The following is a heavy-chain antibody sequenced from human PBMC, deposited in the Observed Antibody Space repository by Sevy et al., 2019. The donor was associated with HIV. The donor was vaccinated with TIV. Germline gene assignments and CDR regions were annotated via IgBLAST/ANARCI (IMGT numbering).Heavy chain of an antibody. CDR2: IYYNGHI. CDR1: GGSITSLY. V-gene: IGHV4-59*08. CDR3: AGENAWGRGYS. D-gene: IGHD6-25*01. Sequence: SETLSLTCTVSGGSITSLYWNWIRQPPGKGLEWIANIYYNGHINYNPSLKSRVTLSLDTSKNQFSLRLSSVTAADTAMYYCAGENAWGRGYSWGQGNLVTGSS. J-gene: IGHJ4*02.